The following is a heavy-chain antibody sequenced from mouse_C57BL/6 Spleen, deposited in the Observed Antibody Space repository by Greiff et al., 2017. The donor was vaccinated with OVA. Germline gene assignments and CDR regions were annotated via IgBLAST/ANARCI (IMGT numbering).Heavy chain of an antibody. Sequence: EVQLQQSGPELVKPGASVKISCKASGYTFTDYYMNWVKQSHGKSLEWIGDINPNNGGTSYNQKFKGKATLTVDKSSSTAYMELRSLTSEDSAVYYCARRTLGLDYWGQGTTLTVSS. V-gene: IGHV1-26*01. J-gene: IGHJ2*01. D-gene: IGHD4-1*01. CDR2: INPNNGGT. CDR1: GYTFTDYY. CDR3: ARRTLGLDY.